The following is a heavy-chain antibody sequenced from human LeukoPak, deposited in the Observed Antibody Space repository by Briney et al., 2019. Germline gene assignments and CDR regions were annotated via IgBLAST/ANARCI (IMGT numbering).Heavy chain of an antibody. CDR1: GGSISSSSYY. V-gene: IGHV4-39*07. D-gene: IGHD3-10*01. CDR3: ARGFGYMDV. Sequence: SETLSLTCTVSGGSISSSSYYWGWIRQPPGKGLEGIGRIYYSGSTYNNPSLKSRVTISVDTSKNQFSLKLSSVTAADTAVYYCARGFGYMDVWGKGTTVTVSS. CDR2: IYYSGST. J-gene: IGHJ6*03.